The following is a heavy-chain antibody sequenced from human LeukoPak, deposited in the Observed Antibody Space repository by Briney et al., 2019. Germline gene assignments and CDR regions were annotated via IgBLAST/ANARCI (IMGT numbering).Heavy chain of an antibody. D-gene: IGHD6-13*01. CDR1: GGSISSGSYY. Sequence: SETLSLTCTVSGGSISSGSYYWSWIRQPAGKGLEWIGRIYTSGSTNYNPSLKSRVTISVDTSKNQFSLKLSSVTAADTAVYYCARDRRSSSWTGDYFDYWGQGTLVTVSS. CDR2: IYTSGST. J-gene: IGHJ4*02. CDR3: ARDRRSSSWTGDYFDY. V-gene: IGHV4-61*02.